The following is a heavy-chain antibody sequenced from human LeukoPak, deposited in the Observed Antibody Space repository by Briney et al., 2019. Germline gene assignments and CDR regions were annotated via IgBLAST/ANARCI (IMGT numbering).Heavy chain of an antibody. CDR1: GGSISSSSYY. V-gene: IGHV4-39*07. J-gene: IGHJ4*02. CDR3: GRGTDYVWET. CDR2: IHYSGST. D-gene: IGHD3-16*01. Sequence: SETLSLTCTVSGGSISSSSYYWGWIRQPPGKGLEWIGSIHYSGSTYYNPSLKSRVTISVDMSKNQLSLKLSSVTAADTAVYHCGRGTDYVWETWGQGTLVTVSS.